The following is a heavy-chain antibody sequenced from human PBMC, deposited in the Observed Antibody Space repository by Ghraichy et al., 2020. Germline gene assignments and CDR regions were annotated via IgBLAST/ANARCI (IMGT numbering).Heavy chain of an antibody. CDR2: INHSGST. J-gene: IGHJ4*02. V-gene: IGHV4-34*01. D-gene: IGHD6-13*01. CDR1: GGSFSGYY. CDR3: ARSLVEGSSWHYFDY. Sequence: SETLSLTCAVYGGSFSGYYWSWIRQPPGKGLEWIGEINHSGSTNYNPSLKSRVTISVDTSKNQFSLKLSSVTAADTAVYYCARSLVEGSSWHYFDYWGQGTLVTVSS.